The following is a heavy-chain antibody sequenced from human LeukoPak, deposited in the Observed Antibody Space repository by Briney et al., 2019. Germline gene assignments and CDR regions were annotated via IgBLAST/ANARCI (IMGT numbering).Heavy chain of an antibody. CDR1: GFTFSSYG. D-gene: IGHD1-14*01. J-gene: IGHJ4*02. CDR2: IWYDGSNK. V-gene: IGHV3-33*01. CDR3: ARDRGKLIDY. Sequence: GGSLRLSCAASGFTFSSYGMHWVRQAPGEGLEWVAVIWYDGSNKYYADSVKGRFTISRDNSKNTLYLQMNSLRAEDTAVYYCARDRGKLIDYWGQGTLVTVSS.